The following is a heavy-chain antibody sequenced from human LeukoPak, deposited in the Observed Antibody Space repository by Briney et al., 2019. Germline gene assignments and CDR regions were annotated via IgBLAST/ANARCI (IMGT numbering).Heavy chain of an antibody. J-gene: IGHJ4*02. D-gene: IGHD5-18*01. CDR1: GFTFRIYA. CDR2: VSGSGRRT. Sequence: GGSLTLSCTTYGFTFRIYAMTWVRQAPGKGLEWVSGVSGSGRRTFYADSVKGRFTISRDNSKDPLYLQMSSLRADDTALYYCASHMDTDMDSPLDFWGRGTLVTVPS. CDR3: ASHMDTDMDSPLDF. V-gene: IGHV3-23*01.